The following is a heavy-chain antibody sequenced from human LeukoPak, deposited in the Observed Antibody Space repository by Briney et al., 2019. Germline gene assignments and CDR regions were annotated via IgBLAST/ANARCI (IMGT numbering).Heavy chain of an antibody. D-gene: IGHD5-12*01. CDR1: GYTFTSYA. CDR2: INTNTGNP. Sequence: ASVKVSCEASGYTFTSYAMNWVRQAPGQGLEWMGWINTNTGNPTYAQGFTGRFVFSLDTSVSTAYLQISSLKAEDTAVYYCARAKNIRGYSGYDLGSYWGQGTLVTVSS. CDR3: ARAKNIRGYSGYDLGSY. V-gene: IGHV7-4-1*02. J-gene: IGHJ4*02.